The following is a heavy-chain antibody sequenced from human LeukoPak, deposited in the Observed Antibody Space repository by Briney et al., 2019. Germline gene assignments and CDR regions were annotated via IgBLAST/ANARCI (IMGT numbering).Heavy chain of an antibody. J-gene: IGHJ4*02. D-gene: IGHD3-10*01. CDR1: GASISSHY. V-gene: IGHV4-59*11. CDR3: ARWRDYYGSGSYRMEYYFDY. Sequence: PSETLSLTCSVSGASISSHYWSWIRQPPGKGLEWIGYIHYSGSTNCNPSLKSRVTISVDTSKNQFSLKLSSVTAADTAVYYCARWRDYYGSGSYRMEYYFDYWGQGTLVTVSS. CDR2: IHYSGST.